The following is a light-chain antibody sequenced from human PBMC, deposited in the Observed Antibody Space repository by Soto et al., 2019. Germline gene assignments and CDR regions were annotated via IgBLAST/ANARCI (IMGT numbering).Light chain of an antibody. V-gene: IGLV2-14*03. CDR1: SSDVGGYNY. Sequence: QSVLTQPASVSGSPGQSITISCTGTSSDVGGYNYVSWSQQHPGKAPKLIMFEVNNRPSGVSDRFSGSRSANTASLTISGLQAQDEADYYCSSYSSNNILSYVFGTGTKVTVL. CDR3: SSYSSNNILSYV. CDR2: EVN. J-gene: IGLJ1*01.